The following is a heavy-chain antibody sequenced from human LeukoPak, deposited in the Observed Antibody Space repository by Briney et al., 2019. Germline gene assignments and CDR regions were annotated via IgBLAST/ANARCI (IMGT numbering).Heavy chain of an antibody. CDR2: IYSGGST. J-gene: IGHJ1*01. V-gene: IGHV3-53*05. CDR1: GFTVSSNY. CDR3: AKSRYSSRYFQH. Sequence: PGGSLRLSCAASGFTVSSNYMSWVRQAPGKGLEWVSVIYSGGSTYYADSVKGRFTISRDNSKNTLYLQMNSLRAEDTAVYYCAKSRYSSRYFQHWGQGTLVTVSS. D-gene: IGHD6-13*01.